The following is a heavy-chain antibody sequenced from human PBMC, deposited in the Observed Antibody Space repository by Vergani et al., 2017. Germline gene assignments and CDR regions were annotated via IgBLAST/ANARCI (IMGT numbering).Heavy chain of an antibody. D-gene: IGHD3/OR15-3a*01. V-gene: IGHV4-38-2*02. Sequence: QVQLHESCPGLLRPSETLSLTCRVSGVSITGGNYWGWVRQSPVCGLEWLGSVFHLGTLYYNPSLQSRVTISMDANNHFSLKLTSVTAADTAVYYCVRDFHSRGPFDVWGQGSLVTVAS. CDR2: VFHLGTL. CDR1: GVSITGGNY. CDR3: VRDFHSRGPFDV. J-gene: IGHJ4*02.